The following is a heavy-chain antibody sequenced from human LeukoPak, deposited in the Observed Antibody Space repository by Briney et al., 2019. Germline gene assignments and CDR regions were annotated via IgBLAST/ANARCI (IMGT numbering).Heavy chain of an antibody. CDR3: ARTTDTAMVKFFDY. CDR1: GGSFSDYY. V-gene: IGHV4-34*01. J-gene: IGHJ4*02. CDR2: VNHSGST. D-gene: IGHD5-18*01. Sequence: PSETLSLTCAVYGGSFSDYYWSWIRQPPGKGLEWIGEVNHSGSTNYNPSLKSRVTISVDTPKNQFSLKQSSVTAADTAVYYCARTTDTAMVKFFDYWAREPWSPSPQ.